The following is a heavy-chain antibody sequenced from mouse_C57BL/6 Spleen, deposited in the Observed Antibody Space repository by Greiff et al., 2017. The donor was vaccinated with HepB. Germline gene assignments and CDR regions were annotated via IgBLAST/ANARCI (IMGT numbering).Heavy chain of an antibody. V-gene: IGHV8-8*01. J-gene: IGHJ1*03. CDR1: GFSLSTFGMG. D-gene: IGHD2-3*01. CDR2: IWWDDDK. CDR3: ARIASDVYYVDWYFDV. Sequence: VKLMESGPGILQPSQTLSLTCSFSGFSLSTFGMGVGWIRQPSGQGLEWLAHIWWDDDKYYNPALKSRLTISKDTSNNQVFLKIANVDTAATATYSCARIASDVYYVDWYFDVWGTGTTVTVSS.